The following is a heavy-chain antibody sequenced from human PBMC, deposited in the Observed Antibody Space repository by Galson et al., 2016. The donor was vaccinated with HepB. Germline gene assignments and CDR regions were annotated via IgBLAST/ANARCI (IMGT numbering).Heavy chain of an antibody. Sequence: QSGAEVKKPGESLRISCKGSGYNFANYWIGWVRQMPGRGLEWMGIIFPGDSDTSYSPSLEGQVTISADNSLSTAYLQWSSLKASDTATYYCARTISLLRGVVRGMDVWGRGTTVTVSS. CDR2: IFPGDSDT. J-gene: IGHJ6*02. D-gene: IGHD3-10*01. V-gene: IGHV5-51*01. CDR1: GYNFANYW. CDR3: ARTISLLRGVVRGMDV.